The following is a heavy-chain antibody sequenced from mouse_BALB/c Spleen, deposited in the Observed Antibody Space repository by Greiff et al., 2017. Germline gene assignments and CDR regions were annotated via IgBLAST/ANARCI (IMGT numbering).Heavy chain of an antibody. CDR1: GFTFTDYY. V-gene: IGHV7-3*02. J-gene: IGHJ4*01. Sequence: EVQLVESGGGLVQPGGSLRLSCATSGFTFTDYYMSWVRQPPGKALEWLGFIRNKANGYTTEYSASVKGRFTISRDNSQSILYLQMNTLRAEDSATYYCARAYHYYAMDYWGQGTSVTVSS. CDR2: IRNKANGYTT. CDR3: ARAYHYYAMDY. D-gene: IGHD2-10*01.